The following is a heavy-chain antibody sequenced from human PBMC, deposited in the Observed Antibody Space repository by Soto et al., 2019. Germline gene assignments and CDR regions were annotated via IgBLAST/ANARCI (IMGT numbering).Heavy chain of an antibody. D-gene: IGHD3-3*01. CDR1: GASISTIGNT. Sequence: PSETLSLTCTISGASISTIGNTWTWVRQPPGKGLEWIGYIYPSGATYYNPSLKSRVTISMERSKNRFSLNVNSATAADTAVYYCARAIFGSVLYIDFWGQGTTVTVSS. V-gene: IGHV4-30-2*01. CDR3: ARAIFGSVLYIDF. CDR2: IYPSGAT. J-gene: IGHJ6*03.